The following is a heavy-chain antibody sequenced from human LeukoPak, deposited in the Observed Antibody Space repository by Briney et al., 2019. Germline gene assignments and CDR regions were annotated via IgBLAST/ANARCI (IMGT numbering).Heavy chain of an antibody. V-gene: IGHV4-31*03. D-gene: IGHD6-13*01. J-gene: IGHJ1*01. CDR2: IYYSGST. CDR1: GGSISSGGYY. CDR3: ARAHRTIAAGQYFHH. Sequence: SETLSLTCIVSGGSISSGGYYWSWIRQNPGKGLEWIGYIYYSGSTYYNPSLKSRVTISVDTSKNQFSLKLSSVTAADTAVYYCARAHRTIAAGQYFHHWGQGTLVTVSS.